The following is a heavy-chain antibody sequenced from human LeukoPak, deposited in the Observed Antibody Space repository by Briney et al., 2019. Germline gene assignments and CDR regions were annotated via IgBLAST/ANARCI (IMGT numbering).Heavy chain of an antibody. CDR1: GGSISSSNW. CDR3: ASLMVRGVIISSFDY. Sequence: SGTLSLTCAVSGGSISSSNWWSWVRQPPGKGLEWIGEIYHSGSTNYNPSLKSRVTISVDKSKNQFSLKLSSVAAADTAVYYCASLMVRGVIISSFDYWGQGTLVTVSS. CDR2: IYHSGST. V-gene: IGHV4-4*02. J-gene: IGHJ4*02. D-gene: IGHD3-10*01.